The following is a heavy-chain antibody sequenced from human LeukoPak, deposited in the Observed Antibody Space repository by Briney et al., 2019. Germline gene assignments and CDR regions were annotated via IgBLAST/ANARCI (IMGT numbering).Heavy chain of an antibody. CDR3: ARAVVVPYYFDY. V-gene: IGHV4-4*02. Sequence: SETLSLTCAVSGGSISSSNWWSWVRQPPGKGLEWIGEIYHSGSTNYNPSLKSRVTISVDKFKNQFSLKLSSVTAADTAVYYCARAVVVPYYFDYWGQGTLVTVSS. D-gene: IGHD3-22*01. J-gene: IGHJ4*02. CDR1: GGSISSSNW. CDR2: IYHSGST.